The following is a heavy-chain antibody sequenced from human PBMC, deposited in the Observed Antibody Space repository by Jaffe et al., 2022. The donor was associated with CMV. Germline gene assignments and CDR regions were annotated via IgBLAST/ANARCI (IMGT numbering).Heavy chain of an antibody. CDR3: ARDHKATETPPDIPPEYYFDY. D-gene: IGHD4-17*01. CDR2: ISSSGSTI. V-gene: IGHV3-48*03. Sequence: EVQLVESGGGLVQPGGSLRLSCAASGFTFSSYEMNWVRQAPGKGLEWVSYISSSGSTIYYADSVKGRFTISRDNAKNSLYLQMNSLRAEDTAVYYCARDHKATETPPDIPPEYYFDYWGQGTLVTVSS. CDR1: GFTFSSYE. J-gene: IGHJ4*02.